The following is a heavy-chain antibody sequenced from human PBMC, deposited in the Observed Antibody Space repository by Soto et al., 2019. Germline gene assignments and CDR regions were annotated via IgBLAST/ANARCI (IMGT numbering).Heavy chain of an antibody. V-gene: IGHV1-2*04. CDR2: INPNSGGT. D-gene: IGHD6-6*01. J-gene: IGHJ4*02. CDR1: GYTFTGYY. CDR3: AREAWYSSSSPSFAY. Sequence: AAVKVSCKASGYTFTGYYMHWVRQAPGQGLEWMGWINPNSGGTNYAQKFQGWVTMTRDTSISTAYMELSRLRSDDTAVYYCAREAWYSSSSPSFAYRGQGTLVTVSS.